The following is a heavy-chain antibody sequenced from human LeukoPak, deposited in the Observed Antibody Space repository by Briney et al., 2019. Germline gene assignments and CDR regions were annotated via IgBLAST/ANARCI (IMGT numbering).Heavy chain of an antibody. J-gene: IGHJ3*01. V-gene: IGHV5-51*01. CDR2: IFPGDSDT. Sequence: GESLKISCKGSGYSFTSYYIAWVRPMPGEGLEGMGVIFPGDSDTRYSPSSQGQVTISADKSISTAYLQWSSLKASDTAMYYCARPRIVGTLGAFDVWGHGTMVTVSS. D-gene: IGHD1-26*01. CDR1: GYSFTSYY. CDR3: ARPRIVGTLGAFDV.